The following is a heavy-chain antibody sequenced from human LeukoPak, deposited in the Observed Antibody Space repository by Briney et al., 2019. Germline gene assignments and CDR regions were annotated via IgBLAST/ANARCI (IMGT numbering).Heavy chain of an antibody. CDR3: ARRRVLSVARALDY. V-gene: IGHV3-48*04. CDR1: GFTFSSFT. Sequence: GGSLRLSYAATGFTFSSFTMNWVRQAPGKGLEWVSSISGTTDTIYYADSVKGRFTISRNNANNSVSLQMNSLRPEYTAVYFCARRRVLSVARALDYWGQGTLVTVSS. J-gene: IGHJ4*02. CDR2: ISGTTDTI. D-gene: IGHD4/OR15-4a*01.